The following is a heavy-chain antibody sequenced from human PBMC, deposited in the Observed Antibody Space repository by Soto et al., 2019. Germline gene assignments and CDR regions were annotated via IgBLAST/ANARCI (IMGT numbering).Heavy chain of an antibody. D-gene: IGHD1-7*01. J-gene: IGHJ4*02. CDR1: GASFTSNDW. CDR3: ASRDPGTSVDY. CDR2: IYRTGST. V-gene: IGHV4-4*02. Sequence: PSETLSLTCAVSGASFTSNDWWTWVRQPPGRGLEWIGEIYRTGSTNYNPSLKSRVTISLDKSENQFSLKVTSLTAADTAVYYCASRDPGTSVDYWGQGXLVTVYS.